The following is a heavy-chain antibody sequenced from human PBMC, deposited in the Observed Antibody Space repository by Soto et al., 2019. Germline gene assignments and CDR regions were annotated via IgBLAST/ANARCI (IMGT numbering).Heavy chain of an antibody. CDR1: GGSFSGYY. V-gene: IGHV4-34*09. Sequence: PSETLSLTCAVYGGSFSGYYSSWIRQPPGKGLEWIGEINHSGSTTYNPSHKSRVTISVDTSKNRFSLKLSSVTAADTAVYYFARGRSQYSSIRFDYWGQGTLVTVS. CDR2: INHSGST. J-gene: IGHJ4*02. D-gene: IGHD6-13*01. CDR3: ARGRSQYSSIRFDY.